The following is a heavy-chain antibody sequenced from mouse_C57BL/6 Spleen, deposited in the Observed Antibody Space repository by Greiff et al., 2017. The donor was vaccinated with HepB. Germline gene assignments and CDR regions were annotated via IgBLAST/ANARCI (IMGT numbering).Heavy chain of an antibody. CDR2: IYPRSGNT. Sequence: VKLQESGAELARPGASVKLSCKASGYTFTSYGISWVKQRTGQGLEWIGEIYPRSGNTYYNEKFKGKATLTADKSSSTAYMELRSLTSEDSAVYFCARSTDYYGSSPFDYWGQGTTLTVSS. V-gene: IGHV1-81*01. CDR3: ARSTDYYGSSPFDY. D-gene: IGHD1-1*01. CDR1: GYTFTSYG. J-gene: IGHJ2*01.